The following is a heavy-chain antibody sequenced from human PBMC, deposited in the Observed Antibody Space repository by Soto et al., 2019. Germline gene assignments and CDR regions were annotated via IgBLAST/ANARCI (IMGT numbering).Heavy chain of an antibody. J-gene: IGHJ5*02. CDR1: GVSVSSGGYY. CDR2: IYYSGST. V-gene: IGHV4-31*03. D-gene: IGHD3-10*01. Sequence: SETLSLTCTVSGVSVSSGGYYWSWIRQHPGKGLEWIGYIYYSGSTYYNPSLKSRVTISVDTSKNQFSLKLSSVTAADTAVYYCARVMWNGYYYGSGIDWFDPWGQGTLVTVSS. CDR3: ARVMWNGYYYGSGIDWFDP.